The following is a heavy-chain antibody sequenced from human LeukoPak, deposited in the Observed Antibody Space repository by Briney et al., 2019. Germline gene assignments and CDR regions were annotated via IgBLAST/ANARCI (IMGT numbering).Heavy chain of an antibody. CDR2: ISSSSSYI. CDR3: ARCREQWPEGFDY. V-gene: IGHV3-21*01. CDR1: GFTFSNYA. D-gene: IGHD6-19*01. Sequence: GGSLRLSCTASGFTFSNYAMSWVRQAPGKGLEWVSSISSSSSYIYYADSVKGRFTISRDNAKNSLYLQMNSLRAEDTAVYYCARCREQWPEGFDYWGQGTLVTVSS. J-gene: IGHJ4*02.